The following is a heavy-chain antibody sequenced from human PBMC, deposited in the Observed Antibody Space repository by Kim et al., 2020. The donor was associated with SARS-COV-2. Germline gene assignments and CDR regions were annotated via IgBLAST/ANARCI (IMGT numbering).Heavy chain of an antibody. Sequence: SGNTKYNTSLKSRVTISVDTSKNQFSLRLSSVTAADTAVYYCARGYYFDFWGQGTLVTVSS. J-gene: IGHJ4*01. CDR2: SGNT. V-gene: IGHV4-59*09. CDR3: ARGYYFDF.